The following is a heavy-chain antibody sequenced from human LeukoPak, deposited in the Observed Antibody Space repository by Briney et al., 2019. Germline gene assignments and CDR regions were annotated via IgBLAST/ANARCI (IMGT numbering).Heavy chain of an antibody. D-gene: IGHD1-26*01. CDR2: IYYSGST. J-gene: IGHJ4*02. CDR1: GGSISSSSYY. V-gene: IGHV4-39*01. CDR3: ATIRISGSYWNY. Sequence: PSQTLSLTCTVSGGSISSSSYYWGWIRQPPGKGLEWIGSIYYSGSTYYNPSLKSRVTISVDTSKNQFSLKLSSVTAADTAVYYCATIRISGSYWNYWGQGTLVTVSS.